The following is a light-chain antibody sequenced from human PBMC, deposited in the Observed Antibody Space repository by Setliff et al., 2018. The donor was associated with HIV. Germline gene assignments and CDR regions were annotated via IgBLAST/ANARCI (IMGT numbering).Light chain of an antibody. V-gene: IGLV2-11*01. CDR2: DVN. J-gene: IGLJ1*01. Sequence: QSVLTQPRSVSGSPGQSVTISCTGPSSDVGNYNSVSWYQHHPGKAPKLMIYDVNKRPSGIPDRFSGSKSGNTASLTISGLQAADEADYYCCSYGGPSTFYVFGTGTKGTVL. CDR1: SSDVGNYNS. CDR3: CSYGGPSTFYV.